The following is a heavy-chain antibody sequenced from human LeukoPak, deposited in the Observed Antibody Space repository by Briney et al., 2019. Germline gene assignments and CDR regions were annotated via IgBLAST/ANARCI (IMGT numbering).Heavy chain of an antibody. J-gene: IGHJ4*02. CDR2: IYHSGST. CDR1: GYSISSGYY. CDR3: ASDEEFSWFFY. Sequence: SETLSLTCSVSGYSISSGYYWGWIRQPPGKGLEWIGSIYHSGSTYYNPSLKSRVTISVDTSKNQLSLKLTSVTAADTAVYYCASDEEFSWFFYWGQGTLVTVSS. V-gene: IGHV4-38-2*02. D-gene: IGHD3-10*01.